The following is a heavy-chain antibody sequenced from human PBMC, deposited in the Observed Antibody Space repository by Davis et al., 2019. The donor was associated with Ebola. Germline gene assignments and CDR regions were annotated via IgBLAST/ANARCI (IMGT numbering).Heavy chain of an antibody. V-gene: IGHV3-30*18. CDR2: ISYEGGNK. CDR1: GFTFSSVG. D-gene: IGHD3-3*01. Sequence: PGGSLRLSCAASGFTFSSVGMHWVRQAPGKGLEWVAGISYEGGNKYYADSVQGRFTISRDNSKNTLYLQMNSLRAEDTAIYYCAKLGIGIFGEQPGKSDDWGRGTLVTVSS. CDR3: AKLGIGIFGEQPGKSDD. J-gene: IGHJ4*02.